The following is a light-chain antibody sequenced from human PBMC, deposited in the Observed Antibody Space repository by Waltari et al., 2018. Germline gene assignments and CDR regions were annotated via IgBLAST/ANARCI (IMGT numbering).Light chain of an antibody. Sequence: QSALTQPASVSGSPGQSITISCTGTSSDVGGYNYASWYQQHPGKAPKLMIYEVSNRPSGVSNRFSGSKSGNTASLTISGLQAEDEADYFCHSYDRSLDGVVFGGGTKLTVL. CDR1: SSDVGGYNY. CDR2: EVS. V-gene: IGLV2-14*01. CDR3: HSYDRSLDGVV. J-gene: IGLJ2*01.